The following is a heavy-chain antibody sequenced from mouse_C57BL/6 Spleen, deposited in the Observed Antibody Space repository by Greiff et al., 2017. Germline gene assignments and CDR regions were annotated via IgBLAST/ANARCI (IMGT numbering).Heavy chain of an antibody. Sequence: QVQLQQSGAELVRPGTSVKLSCKASGYTFTSYWMHWVKQRPGQGLEWIGVIDPSDSYTNYNQKFKGKATLTVDTSSSTAYMQLSSLTSEDSAVYYCASRGYGNYVWYFDVWGTGTPVTVSS. CDR3: ASRGYGNYVWYFDV. CDR1: GYTFTSYW. D-gene: IGHD2-1*01. CDR2: IDPSDSYT. V-gene: IGHV1-59*01. J-gene: IGHJ1*03.